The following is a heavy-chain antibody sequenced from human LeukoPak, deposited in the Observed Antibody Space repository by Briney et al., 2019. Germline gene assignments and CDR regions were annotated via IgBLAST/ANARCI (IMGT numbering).Heavy chain of an antibody. D-gene: IGHD3-22*01. V-gene: IGHV3-21*01. CDR1: GFTFSSYE. Sequence: GGSLRLSCAASGFTFSSYEMNWVRQAPGKGLEWVSCISSSSSYIYYADSVKGRFTTSRDNAKNSLYLQMNSLRAEDTAVYYCARDSYDSSGYSPFDFRGQGSLVTVSS. CDR2: ISSSSSYI. J-gene: IGHJ4*02. CDR3: ARDSYDSSGYSPFDF.